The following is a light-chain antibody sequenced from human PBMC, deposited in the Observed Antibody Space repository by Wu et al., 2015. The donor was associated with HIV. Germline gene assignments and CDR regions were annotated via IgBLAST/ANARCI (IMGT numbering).Light chain of an antibody. Sequence: EIVLTQSPATLSLSPGERATLSCRASQGVNRYLAWYQQKPGQAPRLLIYDASNRATGISDRFSGSGSGTDFTLTISSLEPEDFAVYYCQHRLNWPLIFGQGTRLXIK. CDR1: QGVNRY. CDR3: QHRLNWPLI. V-gene: IGKV3-11*01. CDR2: DAS. J-gene: IGKJ5*01.